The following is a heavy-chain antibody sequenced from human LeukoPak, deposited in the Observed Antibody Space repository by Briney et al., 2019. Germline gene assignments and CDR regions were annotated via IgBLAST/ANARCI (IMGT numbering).Heavy chain of an antibody. Sequence: SETLSLTCTVFGGSISNYYWSWIRQPPGKGLEWIGYIYYSGTTKYNPSLKSRLTMSLDTSRNQFSLNLTSVTAADAAVYYCARDRDHYDFDVWGQGTTVTVSS. D-gene: IGHD2-21*02. J-gene: IGHJ6*02. CDR1: GGSISNYY. V-gene: IGHV4-59*12. CDR3: ARDRDHYDFDV. CDR2: IYYSGTT.